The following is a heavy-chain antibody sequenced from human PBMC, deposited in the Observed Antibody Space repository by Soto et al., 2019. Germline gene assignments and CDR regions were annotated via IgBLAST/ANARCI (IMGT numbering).Heavy chain of an antibody. V-gene: IGHV4-31*03. J-gene: IGHJ6*02. D-gene: IGHD6-19*01. Sequence: SETLSLTCTVSGDSITSGVHYWSWIRQLPGKGLEWIGYIFYSGPTYYNPSLKSRVAISVDTSKNQFSLKLSSVTAADTAVYYCARDLAVAGTIDDYYYGMDVWGQGTTVTVS. CDR3: ARDLAVAGTIDDYYYGMDV. CDR2: IFYSGPT. CDR1: GDSITSGVHY.